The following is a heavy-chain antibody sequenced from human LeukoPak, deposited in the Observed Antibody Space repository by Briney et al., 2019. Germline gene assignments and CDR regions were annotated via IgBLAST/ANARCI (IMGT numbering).Heavy chain of an antibody. CDR2: IYPGDSDT. CDR3: ARSRGAGVDYSFDS. Sequence: GESLKISCKGSGYTFTTYWIGWVRQMPGKGLECMGIIYPGDSDTRYSPSFEGQVTISADKSISTAYLQWSSLKASDTAIYYCARSRGAGVDYSFDSWGQGTLVTVSS. J-gene: IGHJ4*02. V-gene: IGHV5-51*01. CDR1: GYTFTTYW. D-gene: IGHD3/OR15-3a*01.